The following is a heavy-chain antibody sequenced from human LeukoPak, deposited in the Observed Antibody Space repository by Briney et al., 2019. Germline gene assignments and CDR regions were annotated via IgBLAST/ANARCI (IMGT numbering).Heavy chain of an antibody. Sequence: GGSLRLSCAASGFTFSSYSMNWVRQAPGKGLEWVSYISSSSSTIYYADSVKGRFTISRDISKNTVYLQMNSLRAEDTAVYYCARDPSFHDILTRPFDYWGQGTLVTVSS. CDR1: GFTFSSYS. V-gene: IGHV3-48*01. CDR3: ARDPSFHDILTRPFDY. D-gene: IGHD3-9*01. CDR2: ISSSSSTI. J-gene: IGHJ4*02.